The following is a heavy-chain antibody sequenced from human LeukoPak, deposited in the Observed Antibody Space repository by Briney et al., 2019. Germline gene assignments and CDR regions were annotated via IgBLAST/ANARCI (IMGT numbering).Heavy chain of an antibody. J-gene: IGHJ6*02. Sequence: GGSLRLSCAASGFTFSSYSMNWVRQAPGKGLEWVAVISYDGSNKYYADSVKGRFTISRDNSKNTLYLQMNSLRAEDTAVYYCAKDDPLDVWGQGTTVTVSS. V-gene: IGHV3-30*18. CDR1: GFTFSSYS. CDR2: ISYDGSNK. CDR3: AKDDPLDV.